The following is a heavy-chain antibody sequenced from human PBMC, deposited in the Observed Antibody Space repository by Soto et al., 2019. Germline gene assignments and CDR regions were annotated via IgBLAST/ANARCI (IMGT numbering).Heavy chain of an antibody. CDR2: IYHSGST. Sequence: SETLSLTCAVSGGSISSGGYSWSWIRQPPGKGLEWIGYIYHSGSTYYNPSLKSRVTISVDRSKNQFSLKLSSVTAADAAVYYCARAVVDYDSSGYTNLFDYWGQGTLVNVSS. D-gene: IGHD3-22*01. CDR3: ARAVVDYDSSGYTNLFDY. J-gene: IGHJ4*02. CDR1: GGSISSGGYS. V-gene: IGHV4-30-2*01.